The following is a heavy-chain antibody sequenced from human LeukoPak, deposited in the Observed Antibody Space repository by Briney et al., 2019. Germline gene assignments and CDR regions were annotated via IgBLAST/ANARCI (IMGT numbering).Heavy chain of an antibody. D-gene: IGHD4-11*01. CDR3: ARVWDYSPRGRFDD. V-gene: IGHV1-18*04. CDR1: GYHFINYA. Sequence: ASVKVSCKASGYHFINYAISWVRQAPGQGLEWMGWISPFNGQTNYAQNLKNRVTMSIDTTTNTASMMLRCLRPDYTAVYYCARVWDYSPRGRFDDWGQGTRGIVSS. J-gene: IGHJ4*02. CDR2: ISPFNGQT.